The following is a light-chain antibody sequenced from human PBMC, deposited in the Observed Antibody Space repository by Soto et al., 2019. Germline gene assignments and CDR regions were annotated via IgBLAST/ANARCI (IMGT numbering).Light chain of an antibody. V-gene: IGKV1-39*01. Sequence: DIQLTQSPPSLSAPVGDRVTITCRASQTIDSYLNWFQQKPGMAPKLLIYAASKLQSGVPSRFRGSGSGTDFTLTIDTLQPDDFASYYCQQTRSGITFCQGTRREI. J-gene: IGKJ5*01. CDR3: QQTRSGIT. CDR1: QTIDSY. CDR2: AAS.